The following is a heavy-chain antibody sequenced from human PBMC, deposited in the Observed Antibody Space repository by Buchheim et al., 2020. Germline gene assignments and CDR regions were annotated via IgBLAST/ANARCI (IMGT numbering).Heavy chain of an antibody. CDR1: GYTFTAYY. Sequence: QVQLVQSGAEVKKPGASVKVSCKASGYTFTAYYMHWVRQAPGQELEWMGWINHNSGGTNYAQKFQGRVTMTRDTSISTAYMELSRLTADDASMYYCARGYCSSGYTGFGWFDPLGQGNL. D-gene: IGHD2-2*01. J-gene: IGHJ5*02. CDR3: ARGYCSSGYTGFGWFDP. V-gene: IGHV1-2*02. CDR2: INHNSGGT.